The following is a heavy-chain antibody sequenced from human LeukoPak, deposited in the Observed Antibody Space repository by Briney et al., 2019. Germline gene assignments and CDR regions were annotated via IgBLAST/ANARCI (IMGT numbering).Heavy chain of an antibody. CDR3: TRDSGRFRLDY. D-gene: IGHD6-19*01. J-gene: IGHJ4*02. CDR2: INEDGSEK. Sequence: GGSLRLSCAASGFTFSSYWMSWVRQAPGKGLEWVANINEDGSEKYYVDSVKGRFTVSRDNAKNSLYLQMNSLRVEDTAVYYCTRDSGRFRLDYWGQGILVTVSS. CDR1: GFTFSSYW. V-gene: IGHV3-7*01.